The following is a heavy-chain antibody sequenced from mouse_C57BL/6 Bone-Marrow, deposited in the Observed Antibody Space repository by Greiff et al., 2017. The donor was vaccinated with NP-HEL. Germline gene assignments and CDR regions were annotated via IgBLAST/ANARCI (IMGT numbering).Heavy chain of an antibody. J-gene: IGHJ2*01. CDR2: IHPNSGST. CDR1: SYTFTSYW. V-gene: IGHV1-64*01. CDR3: ARKLGRRNFDY. D-gene: IGHD4-1*01. Sequence: QVQLQQPGAELVKPGASVKLSCKASSYTFTSYWMHWVKQRPGQGLEWIGMIHPNSGSTNYNEKFKSKATLTVDKSSSTAYMQLSSLTSEDSAVYYCARKLGRRNFDYWGQGTTLTVSS.